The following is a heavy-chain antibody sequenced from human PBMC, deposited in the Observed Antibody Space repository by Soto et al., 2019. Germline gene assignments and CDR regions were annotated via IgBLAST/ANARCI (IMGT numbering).Heavy chain of an antibody. D-gene: IGHD6-19*01. J-gene: IGHJ3*02. V-gene: IGHV3-23*01. CDR3: AKDKDRIAGAGHLGAGAFDI. Sequence: EVQLLESGGGLVQPGGSLRLSCAASGFTFSSYAMSWVRQAPGKGLEWVSAISGSGGSTYYADSVKGRFTISRDNSKNTMYLQMNRLSDEDTVVYYCAKDKDRIAGAGHLGAGAFDIWGQGTMVSVSS. CDR1: GFTFSSYA. CDR2: ISGSGGST.